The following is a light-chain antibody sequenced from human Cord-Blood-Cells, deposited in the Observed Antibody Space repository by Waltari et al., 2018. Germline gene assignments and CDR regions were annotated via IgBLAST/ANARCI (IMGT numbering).Light chain of an antibody. CDR1: QSISIY. V-gene: IGKV1-39*01. CDR3: QQSYSTPYT. Sequence: DIQMTQSPSSLSASVGDRVTITCRASQSISIYLNWYQQKPGKAPKLLIYAASSLQSGVPSRFGGSGSGTDFTLTISSLQPEDFTTYYCQQSYSTPYTFGQGTKLEIK. J-gene: IGKJ2*01. CDR2: AAS.